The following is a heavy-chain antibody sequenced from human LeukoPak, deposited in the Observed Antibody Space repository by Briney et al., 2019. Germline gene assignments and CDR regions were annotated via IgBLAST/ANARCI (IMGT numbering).Heavy chain of an antibody. CDR1: GFTFSSFA. CDR2: ISSDGSNK. V-gene: IGHV3-30*01. CDR3: ARDRPVGVPIAISYDLDS. J-gene: IGHJ4*02. Sequence: GGSLRLSCAASGFTFSSFAIHWVRQAPGKGLEWVAVISSDGSNKFYADSVRGRFTISGDNSKNTLNLQMNSLRPEDTAVYYCARDRPVGVPIAISYDLDSWGQGTLVSVPS. D-gene: IGHD2-2*02.